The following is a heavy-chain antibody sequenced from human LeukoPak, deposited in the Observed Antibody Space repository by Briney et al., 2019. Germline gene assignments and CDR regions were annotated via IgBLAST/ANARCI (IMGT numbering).Heavy chain of an antibody. CDR1: GGSFSGYY. CDR2: IIHSGST. J-gene: IGHJ5*02. V-gene: IGHV4-34*12. D-gene: IGHD3-10*01. Sequence: SETLSLTCAVYGGSFSGYYWSWIRQPPGKGLEWVGEIIHSGSTNYNPSLKSRVTISVDTSKNQFSLKLSSVTAADTAVYYCASIRGPVRSSPLYPWGQGTLVTVSS. CDR3: ASIRGPVRSSPLYP.